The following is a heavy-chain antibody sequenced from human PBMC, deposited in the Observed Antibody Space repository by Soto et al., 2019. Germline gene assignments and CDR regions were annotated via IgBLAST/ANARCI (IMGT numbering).Heavy chain of an antibody. D-gene: IGHD6-13*01. CDR1: GYTFTSYG. CDR3: ARAPGGPGIAEY. V-gene: IGHV1-3*01. Sequence: ASVKVSCKASGYTFTSYGMHWVRQAPGQRLEWMGWINAGNGNTKYSQKFQGRVTITRYTSASTAYMELSSLRSEDTAVYYCARAPGGPGIAEYWGQGTLVTVS. J-gene: IGHJ4*02. CDR2: INAGNGNT.